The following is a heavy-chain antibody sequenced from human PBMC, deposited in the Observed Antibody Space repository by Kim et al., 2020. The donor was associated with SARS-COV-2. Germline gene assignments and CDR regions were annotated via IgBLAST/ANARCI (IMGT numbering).Heavy chain of an antibody. D-gene: IGHD1-26*01. CDR3: VRSGSYLTSPFDY. J-gene: IGHJ4*02. Sequence: CADSVKGRFTISRDNARHTLYLQMNTLRVEDTAVYYCVRSGSYLTSPFDYWGQGTLVTVSS. V-gene: IGHV3-74*01.